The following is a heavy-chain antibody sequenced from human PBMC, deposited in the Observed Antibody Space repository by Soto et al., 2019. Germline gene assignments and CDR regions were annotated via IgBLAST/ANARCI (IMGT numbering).Heavy chain of an antibody. D-gene: IGHD3-10*01. CDR2: IRTDSSAT. Sequence: EVQLVESGGDLVQPGGSLRLSCAASGFTFSTYSMNWIRQAPGKGLEWLSYIRTDSSATYYADSVEGRFTISRDNARNSLYLQMNSLRAEDTAVYYCAREGDSGSYAQYWGQGTLVTVSS. CDR1: GFTFSTYS. V-gene: IGHV3-48*01. CDR3: AREGDSGSYAQY. J-gene: IGHJ4*02.